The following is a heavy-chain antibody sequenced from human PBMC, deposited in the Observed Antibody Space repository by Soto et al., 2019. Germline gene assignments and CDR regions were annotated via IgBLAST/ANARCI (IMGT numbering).Heavy chain of an antibody. Sequence: ASVKVSCKASGYTFTGYYMHWVRQAPGQGLEWMGWINPNSGGTNYAQKFQGWVTMTRDTSISTAYMELSRLRSDDTAVYYCARERILGFCFSTSCYLDYYYYGMDVWGQGTTVTVSS. J-gene: IGHJ6*02. D-gene: IGHD2-2*01. CDR3: ARERILGFCFSTSCYLDYYYYGMDV. CDR2: INPNSGGT. V-gene: IGHV1-2*04. CDR1: GYTFTGYY.